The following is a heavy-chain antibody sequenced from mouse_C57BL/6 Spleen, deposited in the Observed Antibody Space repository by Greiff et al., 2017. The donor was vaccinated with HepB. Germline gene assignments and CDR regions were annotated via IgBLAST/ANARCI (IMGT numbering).Heavy chain of an antibody. Sequence: QVQLKESGAELARPGASVKLSCKASGYTFTSYGISWVKQRTGQGLEWIGEIYPRSGNTYYNEKFKGKATLTADKSSSTAYMELRSLTSEDSAVYFCARTDDGYYRYAMDYWGQGTSVTVSS. CDR3: ARTDDGYYRYAMDY. CDR2: IYPRSGNT. J-gene: IGHJ4*01. CDR1: GYTFTSYG. V-gene: IGHV1-81*01. D-gene: IGHD2-3*01.